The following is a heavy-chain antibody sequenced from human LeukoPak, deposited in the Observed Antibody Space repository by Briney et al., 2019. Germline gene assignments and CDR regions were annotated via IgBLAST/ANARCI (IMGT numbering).Heavy chain of an antibody. D-gene: IGHD6-6*01. CDR2: IESSGATT. V-gene: IGHV3-23*01. CDR1: GFTFSNYW. CDR3: AKGEYDYYYGMDV. Sequence: GGSLRLSCAASGFTFSNYWMSWVRQAPGKGLEWVSLIESSGATTYYADSVKGRFTISRDDSKNTLYLQMNSLRAEDTALYYCAKGEYDYYYGMDVWGQGTTVTVSS. J-gene: IGHJ6*02.